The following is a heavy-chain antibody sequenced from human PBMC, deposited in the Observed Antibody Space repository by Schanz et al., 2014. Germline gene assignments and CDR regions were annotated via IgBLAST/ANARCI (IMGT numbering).Heavy chain of an antibody. D-gene: IGHD3-10*01. CDR3: ATNSPFRMVRGSNAFDA. CDR1: GYTFTSYY. CDR2: INPSGGST. J-gene: IGHJ3*01. V-gene: IGHV1-46*03. Sequence: QVQLVQSGAEVKKPGASVKVSCEASGYTFTSYYMHWVRQAPGQGLEWMGIINPSGGSTSYAQKFQGRVTMTEDTSTETAYMELSGLRSGDTAVYYCATNSPFRMVRGSNAFDAWGQGTRVTVSS.